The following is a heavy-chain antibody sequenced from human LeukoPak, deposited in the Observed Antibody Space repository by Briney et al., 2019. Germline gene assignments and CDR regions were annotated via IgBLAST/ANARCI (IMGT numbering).Heavy chain of an antibody. V-gene: IGHV3-23*01. CDR2: ISGSGGST. CDR3: AKDMGTRPDFIDY. D-gene: IGHD7-27*01. CDR1: GFTFSSYA. J-gene: IGHJ4*02. Sequence: ERSLRLSCAASGFTFSSYAMSWVRQAPGKGLEWVSAISGSGGSTYYADSVKGRSTISRDNSKNTLYLQMNSLRAEDTAVYYCAKDMGTRPDFIDYWGQGTLVTVSS.